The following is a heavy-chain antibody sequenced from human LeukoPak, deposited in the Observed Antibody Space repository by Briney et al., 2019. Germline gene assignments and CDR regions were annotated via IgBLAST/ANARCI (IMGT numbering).Heavy chain of an antibody. Sequence: VGSLRLSCAASGFTFSSYAMSWVRQAPGKGLEWVSAISGSGGSTYYADPVKGRFTISRDNSKNTLYLQMNSLRAEDTAVYYCAKYGTIFGVNDYWGQGTLVTVSS. D-gene: IGHD3-3*01. CDR2: ISGSGGST. J-gene: IGHJ4*02. CDR1: GFTFSSYA. V-gene: IGHV3-23*01. CDR3: AKYGTIFGVNDY.